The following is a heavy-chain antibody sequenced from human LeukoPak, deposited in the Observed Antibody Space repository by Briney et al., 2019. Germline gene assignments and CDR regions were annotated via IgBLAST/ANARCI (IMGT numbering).Heavy chain of an antibody. CDR2: IYYSGST. CDR3: ARVGYSSSPY. D-gene: IGHD6-6*01. V-gene: IGHV4-39*01. Sequence: SKTPSLTCTVSGGSISSSSYYWGWIRQPPGKGLEWIGSIYYSGSTYYNPSLKSRVTISVDTSKNQFSLKLSSVTAADTAVYYCARVGYSSSPYWGQGTLVTVSS. CDR1: GGSISSSSYY. J-gene: IGHJ4*02.